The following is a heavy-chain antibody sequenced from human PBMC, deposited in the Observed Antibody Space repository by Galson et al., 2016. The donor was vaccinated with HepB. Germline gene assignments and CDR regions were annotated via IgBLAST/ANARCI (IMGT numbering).Heavy chain of an antibody. J-gene: IGHJ6*02. V-gene: IGHV4-31*03. D-gene: IGHD3-10*01. CDR1: GASISSGGHY. CDR3: ARGFGSYSHYGVNV. Sequence: TLSLTCTVSGASISSGGHYWSWIRQHPGKGLEWIGYIHHSGGTYYNPSLKSRVVISLDTPKKQFSLKLNSVTGADTAVYYCARGFGSYSHYGVNVWGQGTTVTVSS. CDR2: IHHSGGT.